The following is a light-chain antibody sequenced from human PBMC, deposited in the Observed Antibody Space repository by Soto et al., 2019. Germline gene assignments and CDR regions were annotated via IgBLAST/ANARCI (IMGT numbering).Light chain of an antibody. CDR3: QHYNSYSEP. J-gene: IGKJ1*01. V-gene: IGKV1-5*03. Sequence: DIRMTQSPATLSGYVGDRVTITCRASQTISSWLAWYQQKPGKAPKLLIYKASTLKSGVPSRFSGSGSGTEFTLTISSLQPDDFATYYCQHYNSYSEPFGQGTKV. CDR2: KAS. CDR1: QTISSW.